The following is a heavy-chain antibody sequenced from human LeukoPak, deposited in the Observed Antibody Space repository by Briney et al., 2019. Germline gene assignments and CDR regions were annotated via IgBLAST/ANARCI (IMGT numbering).Heavy chain of an antibody. CDR2: IYYNGSS. D-gene: IGHD1-1*01. V-gene: IGHV4-59*08. CDR3: ARVSSTGGLAY. J-gene: IGHJ4*02. CDR1: GFAFSGYG. Sequence: GSLRLSCAVSGFAFSGYGMSWIRQPPGKGLEWIGYIYYNGSSNSNPSLKSRVGLSIDTSKNQFSLKVNSMTPRDAAVYYCARVSSTGGLAYWGQGTLVTVSS.